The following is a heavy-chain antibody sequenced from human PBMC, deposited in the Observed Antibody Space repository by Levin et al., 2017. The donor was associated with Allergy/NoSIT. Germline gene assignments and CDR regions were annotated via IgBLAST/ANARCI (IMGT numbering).Heavy chain of an antibody. J-gene: IGHJ4*02. CDR3: ARALIVGATSGGDY. CDR1: GFTFSSYW. CDR2: INIDGSNT. V-gene: IGHV3-74*01. D-gene: IGHD1-26*01. Sequence: PSETLSLTCAASGFTFSSYWMHWVRQAPGKGLVWVSRINIDGSNTNYADSVKGRFTISRDNAKNTLYLQMNSLRAEDTAVYYCARALIVGATSGGDYWGQGTLVTVSS.